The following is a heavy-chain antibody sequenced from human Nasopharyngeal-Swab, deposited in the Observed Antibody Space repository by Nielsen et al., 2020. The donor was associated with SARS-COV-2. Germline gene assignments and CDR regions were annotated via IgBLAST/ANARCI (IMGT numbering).Heavy chain of an antibody. CDR2: MNPNSGNT. Sequence: ASVKVSCKASGYNFTTYDFNWVRQATGQGLEWMGWMNPNSGNTGYAQKFQGRVTMTEDTSTDTAYMELSSLRSEDTAVYYCATVREKWELLGFDYWGQGTLVTVSS. V-gene: IGHV1-8*01. J-gene: IGHJ4*02. D-gene: IGHD1-26*01. CDR3: ATVREKWELLGFDY. CDR1: GYNFTTYD.